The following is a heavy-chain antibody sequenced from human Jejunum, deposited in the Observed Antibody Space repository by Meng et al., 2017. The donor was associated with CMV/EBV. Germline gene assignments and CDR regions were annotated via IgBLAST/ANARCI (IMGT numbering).Heavy chain of an antibody. Sequence: QVQLVQLGAEVRKPGSSVKVSCKASGYTYTHHGIGWVRHVPGQGLEWMGWISTYNGDTNYAQNLQGRVTMTTDTSTNTVYMELRSLRSDDTAVYYCGRGSYFDYWGQGTLVTVSS. D-gene: IGHD3-10*01. CDR2: ISTYNGDT. CDR3: GRGSYFDY. J-gene: IGHJ4*02. CDR1: GYTYTHHG. V-gene: IGHV1-18*04.